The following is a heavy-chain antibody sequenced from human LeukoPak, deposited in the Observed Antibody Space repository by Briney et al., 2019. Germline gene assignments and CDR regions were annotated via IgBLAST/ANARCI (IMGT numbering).Heavy chain of an antibody. CDR2: ISYDGSNK. J-gene: IGHJ4*02. CDR1: GFTFTSYG. D-gene: IGHD2-21*02. CDR3: ARDNDSRDPPHFDY. Sequence: GGSLRLSCAASGFTFTSYGMHWVRQAPGKGLEWVAVISYDGSNKYYADSVKGRFTISRDNSKNTLYLQMNSLRAEDTAVYYCARDNDSRDPPHFDYWGQGTLVTVSS. V-gene: IGHV3-30*03.